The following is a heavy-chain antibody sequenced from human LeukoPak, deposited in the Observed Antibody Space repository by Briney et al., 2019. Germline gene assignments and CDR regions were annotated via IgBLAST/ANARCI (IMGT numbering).Heavy chain of an antibody. CDR2: ISWNSGSI. J-gene: IGHJ4*02. CDR1: GFTFDDYA. D-gene: IGHD3-10*01. CDR3: AKGPYGSGSYFDY. V-gene: IGHV3-9*03. Sequence: GGSLRLSCAASGFTFDDYAMHWVRQAPGKGLEWVSGISWNSGSIGYADSVKGRFTISRDNAKNPLYLQMNSLRAEDMALYYCAKGPYGSGSYFDYWGQGTLVTVSS.